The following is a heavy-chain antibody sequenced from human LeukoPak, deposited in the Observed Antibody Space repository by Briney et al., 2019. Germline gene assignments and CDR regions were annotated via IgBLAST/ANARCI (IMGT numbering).Heavy chain of an antibody. CDR3: AREMNPGVSTMVRAPRGANYYYYYGMDV. J-gene: IGHJ6*02. V-gene: IGHV1-18*01. CDR2: ISAYNGNT. CDR1: GYTFTSYG. D-gene: IGHD3-10*01. Sequence: ASVKLSCKASGYTFTSYGISWVRQAPGQGLEWMGWISAYNGNTNYAQKLQGRVTMTTDTSTSTAYMELRSLRSDDTAVYYCAREMNPGVSTMVRAPRGANYYYYYGMDVWGQGTTVTVSS.